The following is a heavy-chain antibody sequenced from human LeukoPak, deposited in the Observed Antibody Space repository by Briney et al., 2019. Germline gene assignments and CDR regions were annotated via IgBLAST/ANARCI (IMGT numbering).Heavy chain of an antibody. CDR1: GYTFSDYY. CDR3: ARIRTSGSYFNA. CDR2: IIPNSGGT. Sequence: ASVKASCKAFGYTFSDYYLHWVRQAPGQGLEWMGWIIPNSGGTAYAQNFEGRVTMTRDPSISTAYMELSRMRSDDTAMYYCARIRTSGSYFNAWGQGSLVTVSS. J-gene: IGHJ4*02. V-gene: IGHV1-2*02. D-gene: IGHD3-10*01.